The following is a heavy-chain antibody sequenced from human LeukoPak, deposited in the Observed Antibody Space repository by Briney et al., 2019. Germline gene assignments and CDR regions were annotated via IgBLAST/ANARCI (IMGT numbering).Heavy chain of an antibody. CDR2: ISYDGSNK. D-gene: IGHD4-17*01. V-gene: IGHV3-30*04. Sequence: GGSLRLSCAASGFTFSSYAMHWVRQAPGKGLEWVAVISYDGSNKYYADSVKGRFTISRDNSKNTLYLQMNSLRAEDTAVYYCAKETTPDYGDYDDYYYGMDVWGQGTTVTVSS. CDR1: GFTFSSYA. CDR3: AKETTPDYGDYDDYYYGMDV. J-gene: IGHJ6*02.